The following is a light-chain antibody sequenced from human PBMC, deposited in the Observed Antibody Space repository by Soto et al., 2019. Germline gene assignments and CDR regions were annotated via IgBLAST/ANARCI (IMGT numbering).Light chain of an antibody. Sequence: DIVMTQSPLSLPVTPGEPASISCRSSQSLLQTNGNTYLDWYLKKPGQSPQLLISLATNRASGVPDRFSGSGSGTDFTLKISRVEAEDVGVYYCMQALQTPFTFGGGTKVEIK. CDR3: MQALQTPFT. V-gene: IGKV2-28*01. CDR1: QSLLQTNGNTY. CDR2: LAT. J-gene: IGKJ4*01.